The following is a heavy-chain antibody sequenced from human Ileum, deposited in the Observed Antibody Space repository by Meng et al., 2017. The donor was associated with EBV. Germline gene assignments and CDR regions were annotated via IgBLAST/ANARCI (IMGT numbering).Heavy chain of an antibody. J-gene: IGHJ4*02. CDR3: VSYAVGAGGIGY. CDR1: GVSISSGYFH. D-gene: IGHD1-26*01. V-gene: IGHV4-30-4*01. CDR2: HSGST. Sequence: QGRLQGAGPGLGKRSQTLSLTCAVSGVSISSGYFHWGWIRQPPGKGLEWIGHSGSTSYNPSLRSRVTISVDTSKNQFSLKVDSATAGDTAVYYCVSYAVGAGGIGYWGQGILVTVSS.